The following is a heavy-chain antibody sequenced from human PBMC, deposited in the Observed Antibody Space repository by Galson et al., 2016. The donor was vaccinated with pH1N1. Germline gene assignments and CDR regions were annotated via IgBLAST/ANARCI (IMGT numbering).Heavy chain of an antibody. V-gene: IGHV1-18*04. Sequence: SVMVSCKASGYTFTSYGISWVRQAPGQGLEWMGWISVYNGNTNYAQKLQGRVTMTTDTSTSTAYMELRSLRSDDTAVYYCARDGESMRGSYFNYYYYGMDVWGQGTTVTVSS. J-gene: IGHJ6*02. CDR1: GYTFTSYG. CDR3: ARDGESMRGSYFNYYYYGMDV. CDR2: ISVYNGNT. D-gene: IGHD1-26*01.